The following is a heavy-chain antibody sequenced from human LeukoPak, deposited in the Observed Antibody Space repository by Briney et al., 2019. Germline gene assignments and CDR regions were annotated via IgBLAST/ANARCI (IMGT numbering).Heavy chain of an antibody. D-gene: IGHD3-3*02. V-gene: IGHV4-34*01. CDR2: INHSGST. J-gene: IGHJ6*02. Sequence: SETLSLTCAVYGGSFSGYYWSWIRQPPVKGLEWIGEINHSGSTNYNPSLKSRVTISVDTSKNQFSLKLSSVTAADTAVYYCAREPLFSPSYYGMDVWGQGTTVTVSS. CDR3: AREPLFSPSYYGMDV. CDR1: GGSFSGYY.